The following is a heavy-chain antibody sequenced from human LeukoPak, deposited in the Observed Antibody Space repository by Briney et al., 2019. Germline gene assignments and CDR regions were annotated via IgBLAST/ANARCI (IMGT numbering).Heavy chain of an antibody. D-gene: IGHD1-1*01. V-gene: IGHV3-64D*09. J-gene: IGHJ4*02. CDR2: ISSNGGST. CDR1: GFTFSSYA. CDR3: VKRTGLYFDY. Sequence: GGSLRLSCSASGFTFSSYAIHWVRQARGKGLEYVSGISSNGGSTYNAASVKGRFTISRDNSKNTVYLQMSSLRAEDTALYYCVKRTGLYFDYWGQGTLVTVSS.